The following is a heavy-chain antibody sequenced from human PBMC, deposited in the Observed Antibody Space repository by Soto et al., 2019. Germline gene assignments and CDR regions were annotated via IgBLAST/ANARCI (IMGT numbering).Heavy chain of an antibody. Sequence: SETLSLTCSVSGGSVSGRNYYWGWIRQPPGKGLEWIGSIYYSGTTYYNPSLKSRVTISIDTSKNQFSLKLTSVTASDAAVYYCARDPSGIVVVNFDYWVQGGLVTVSS. CDR1: GGSVSGRNYY. V-gene: IGHV4-39*02. D-gene: IGHD3-22*01. CDR2: IYYSGTT. J-gene: IGHJ4*02. CDR3: ARDPSGIVVVNFDY.